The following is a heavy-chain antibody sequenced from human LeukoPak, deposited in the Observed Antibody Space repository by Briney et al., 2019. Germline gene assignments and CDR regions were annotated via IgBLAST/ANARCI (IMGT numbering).Heavy chain of an antibody. CDR3: ARGLIYCTSTTYVLPFFD. CDR2: IYSGGST. D-gene: IGHD2-8*01. Sequence: GGSLRLSCAASGFTVSTYYMTWVRQAPGKGLECVSVIYSGGSTYYAASVKGRFTASRDNSKNTLYLQMNSLRAEDAATYYCARGLIYCTSTTYVLPFFDWGQGTLVTVSS. J-gene: IGHJ4*02. CDR1: GFTVSTYY. V-gene: IGHV3-53*01.